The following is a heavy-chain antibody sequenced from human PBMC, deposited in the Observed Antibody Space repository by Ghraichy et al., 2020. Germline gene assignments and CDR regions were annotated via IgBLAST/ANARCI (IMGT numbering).Heavy chain of an antibody. CDR2: IYYSGST. CDR3: ARGDLSGSYTIGGMDV. CDR1: GGSISSYY. Sequence: SETLSLTCTVSGGSISSYYWSWIRQPPGKGLEWIGYIYYSGSTNYNPSLKSRVTISVDTSKNQFSLKLSSVTAADTAVYYCARGDLSGSYTIGGMDVWGQGTTVTVSS. V-gene: IGHV4-59*01. J-gene: IGHJ6*02. D-gene: IGHD3-10*01.